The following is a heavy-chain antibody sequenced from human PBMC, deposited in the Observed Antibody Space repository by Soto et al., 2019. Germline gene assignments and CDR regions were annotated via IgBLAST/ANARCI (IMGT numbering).Heavy chain of an antibody. J-gene: IGHJ6*02. CDR3: ARDPYYDFWSGPERTPYYYYYGMDV. V-gene: IGHV4-30-4*01. D-gene: IGHD3-3*01. CDR2: IYYSGST. CDR1: GGSISSGDYY. Sequence: PSETLSLTCTVSGGSISSGDYYWSWIRQPPGKGLEWIGYIYYSGSTYYSPSLKSRVTISVDTSKNQFSLKLSSVTAADTAVYYCARDPYYDFWSGPERTPYYYYYGMDVWGQGTTVTVSS.